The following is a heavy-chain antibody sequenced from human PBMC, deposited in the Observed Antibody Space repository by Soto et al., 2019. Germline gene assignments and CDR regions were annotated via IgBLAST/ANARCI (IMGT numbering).Heavy chain of an antibody. CDR2: KSTSGST. CDR1: GASISSSY. Sequence: QVQLQESGPGLVKPSETLSLTCTVSGASISSSYWSWIRQPAGKGLEWIGRKSTSGSTNYSPSLTSRVTMSVDTSKNQFSLRLTSETAADTAVYYCARESGWGTRYYFDYWGQGTLVTVSS. CDR3: ARESGWGTRYYFDY. J-gene: IGHJ4*02. V-gene: IGHV4-4*07. D-gene: IGHD1-26*01.